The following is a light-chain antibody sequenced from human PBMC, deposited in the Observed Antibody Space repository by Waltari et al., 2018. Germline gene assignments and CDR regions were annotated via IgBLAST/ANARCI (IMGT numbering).Light chain of an antibody. Sequence: DIQLTQSPSALSASVGDRVTITCRASQSISSWFAWYQEKPGKAPKLLIYDASTLESGVPSRVSGSGSGTEFTLTVSSLQPDDFATYYCQQYNNNPTFGGGTKVE. V-gene: IGKV1-5*01. J-gene: IGKJ4*01. CDR3: QQYNNNPT. CDR1: QSISSW. CDR2: DAS.